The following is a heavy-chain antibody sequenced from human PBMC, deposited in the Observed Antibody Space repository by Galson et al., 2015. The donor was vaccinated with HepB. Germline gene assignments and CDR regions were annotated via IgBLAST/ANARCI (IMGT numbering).Heavy chain of an antibody. CDR1: GFNFNTYA. Sequence: SLRLSCAVSGFNFNTYAMNWVRLAPGKGLEWVSSISGSGGNTHYADSVKGRFTISRDNSKNMLFMQMNSLRAEDTALYYCVLNLCGATCYSGLDCWGQGTLVTVSS. CDR3: VLNLCGATCYSGLDC. V-gene: IGHV3-23*01. CDR2: ISGSGGNT. J-gene: IGHJ4*02. D-gene: IGHD4/OR15-4a*01.